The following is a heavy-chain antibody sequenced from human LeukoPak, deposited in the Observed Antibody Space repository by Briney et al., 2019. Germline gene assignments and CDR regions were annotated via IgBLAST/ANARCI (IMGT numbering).Heavy chain of an antibody. CDR1: GFTFSSYS. Sequence: GGSLRLSCAASGFTFSSYSMNWVRQAPGKGLEWVSSISSSSSYIYYADSVKGRFTISRDNAKNSLYLQMNSLRAEDTAVYYCXRQGSTSPYYYYYGMDVWGQGTTVTVSS. J-gene: IGHJ6*02. CDR2: ISSSSSYI. D-gene: IGHD2-2*01. CDR3: XRQGSTSPYYYYYGMDV. V-gene: IGHV3-21*01.